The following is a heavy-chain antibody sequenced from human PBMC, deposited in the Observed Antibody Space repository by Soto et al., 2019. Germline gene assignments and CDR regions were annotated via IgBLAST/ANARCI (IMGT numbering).Heavy chain of an antibody. CDR1: GFTFESYA. D-gene: IGHD6-19*01. CDR2: ISWNSGSI. V-gene: IGHV3-9*01. J-gene: IGHJ4*02. Sequence: EVQLVESGGGSVQPGRSLRLSCVASGFTFESYAMHWVRQVPGKGLEWVSGISWNSGSIGCEDSVKGRFTISRDNAQKSLYLEMNSLRVEDTAFYYCVKDIHEQWLVSHFEYWGQGALVTVSS. CDR3: VKDIHEQWLVSHFEY.